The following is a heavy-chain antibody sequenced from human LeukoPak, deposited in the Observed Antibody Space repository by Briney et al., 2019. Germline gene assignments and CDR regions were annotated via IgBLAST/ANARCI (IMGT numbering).Heavy chain of an antibody. CDR3: AREGGPYRPLDY. V-gene: IGHV4-4*02. J-gene: IGHJ4*02. Sequence: SETLSLTCGDSGGSITNTNYWTWVRQPPGKELAWIGEVNLQGSTNYNPSLMGRVAISVDTSENHISLPLTSATAADTAVYYCAREGGPYRPLDYSGQGTLVTVSS. CDR2: VNLQGST. CDR1: GGSITNTNY. D-gene: IGHD1-14*01.